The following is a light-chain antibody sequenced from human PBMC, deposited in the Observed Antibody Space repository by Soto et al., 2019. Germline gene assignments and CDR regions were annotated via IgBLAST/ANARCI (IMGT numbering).Light chain of an antibody. Sequence: DIQMTQSPSSLSASVGDRVTITCRASQSIIKCLNWYQHKPGKAPLLLIFAASNLQSGVPSRFSGSGSGTDFTLTINSLQPEDFATYYCQQSYSSPWTFGQGTKVESK. CDR3: QQSYSSPWT. J-gene: IGKJ1*01. CDR1: QSIIKC. CDR2: AAS. V-gene: IGKV1-39*01.